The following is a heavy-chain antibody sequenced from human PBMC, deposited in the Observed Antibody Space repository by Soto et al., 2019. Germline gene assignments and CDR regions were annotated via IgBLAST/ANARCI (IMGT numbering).Heavy chain of an antibody. CDR1: GGSFSDYY. D-gene: IGHD3-10*01. J-gene: IGHJ1*01. V-gene: IGHV4-34*01. CDR3: ARSRGGVQD. Sequence: QGQLQQWGAGLLKPSETLSLICAGYGGSFSDYYWGWIRQPPGKGLEFIGEFTDSGITNYNPSLKSRVTVSADMSNNQFSLKLRSVTAADTAVYYCARSRGGVQDCGQGTLVTVSS. CDR2: FTDSGIT.